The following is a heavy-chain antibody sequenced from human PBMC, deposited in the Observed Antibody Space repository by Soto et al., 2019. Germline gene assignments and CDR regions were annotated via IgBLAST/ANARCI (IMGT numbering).Heavy chain of an antibody. CDR3: ARDLWFGELTDNWFDP. CDR1: GGTFSSYA. D-gene: IGHD3-10*01. CDR2: IIPIFGTA. J-gene: IGHJ5*02. Sequence: SVKVSCKASGGTFSSYAISWVRQAPGQGLEWMGGIIPIFGTANYAQKFQGRVTITADKSTSTAYMELSSLRSEDTAVYYCARDLWFGELTDNWFDPWGQGTLVTVSS. V-gene: IGHV1-69*06.